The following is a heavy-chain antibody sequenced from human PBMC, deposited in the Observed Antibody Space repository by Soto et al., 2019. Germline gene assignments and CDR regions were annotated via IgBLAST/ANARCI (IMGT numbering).Heavy chain of an antibody. Sequence: GESLNISCKGSGYSFTSYWIGWVRQMPGKGLEWMGIIYPGDSDTRYSPSFQGQVTISADKSISTAYLQWSSLKASDTAMYYCARHPAAGIRFLKWLSYNYFDYWGQGTLLTVSS. D-gene: IGHD3-3*01. J-gene: IGHJ4*02. V-gene: IGHV5-51*01. CDR2: IYPGDSDT. CDR3: ARHPAAGIRFLKWLSYNYFDY. CDR1: GYSFTSYW.